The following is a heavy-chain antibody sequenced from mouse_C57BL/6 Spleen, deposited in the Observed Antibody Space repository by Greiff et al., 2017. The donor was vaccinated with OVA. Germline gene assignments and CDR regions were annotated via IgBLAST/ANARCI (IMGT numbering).Heavy chain of an antibody. CDR3: TSIYTWFAY. CDR2: IDPENGDT. CDR1: GFNIKDDY. Sequence: EVQLQQSGAELVRPGASVKLSCTASGFNIKDDYMHWVKQRPEQGLEWIGWIDPENGDTEYASKFQGKATITADTSSNTAYLQLSSLTSEDTADYDCTSIYTWFAYWGQGTLVTVSA. V-gene: IGHV14-4*01. D-gene: IGHD2-1*01. J-gene: IGHJ3*01.